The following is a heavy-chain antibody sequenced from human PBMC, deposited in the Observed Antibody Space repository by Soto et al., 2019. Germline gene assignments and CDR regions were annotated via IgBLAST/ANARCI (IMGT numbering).Heavy chain of an antibody. CDR3: ARDDSYSGSYLLLHV. CDR1: GYTFTRYA. CDR2: INVGDGNT. V-gene: IGHV1-3*01. D-gene: IGHD1-26*01. Sequence: QVQLVQSGAEVKKPGASVKVSCKASGYTFTRYAVHWVRQAPGQRLEWMGWINVGDGNTKYSQKFQGRVTMTTDTSTSTAYMELRSLRSDDTAVYYCARDDSYSGSYLLLHVWGQGTLVTVSS. J-gene: IGHJ4*02.